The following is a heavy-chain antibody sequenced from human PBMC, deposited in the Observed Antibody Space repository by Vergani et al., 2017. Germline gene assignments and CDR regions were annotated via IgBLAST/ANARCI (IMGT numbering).Heavy chain of an antibody. CDR3: SRGCGYHFGYSDY. Sequence: VQLVESGGGLVPPGRSLRLSCAASGFSSGDFAMTWVRQALGKGLEWVAFIRNKAYGGTTEYATSVKGPFTISRDDSKRRAYLQLSGLKTGDTAVYFCSRGCGYHFGYSDYWGQGTLVTVSS. V-gene: IGHV3-49*04. J-gene: IGHJ4*02. CDR1: GFSSGDFA. D-gene: IGHD5-18*01. CDR2: IRNKAYGGTT.